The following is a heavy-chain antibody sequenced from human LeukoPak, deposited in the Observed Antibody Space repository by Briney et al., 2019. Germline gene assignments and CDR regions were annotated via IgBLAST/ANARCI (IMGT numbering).Heavy chain of an antibody. J-gene: IGHJ4*02. CDR2: INPNSGDA. Sequence: VASVKVSCKASGYTFTGYFMYWVRQAPGQGLEWMGWINPNSGDANYAQKFQGRVTMTRDTSISTAYMELSRLRSDDTAVYYCARDERYDSSGYPFDYWGQGTLVTVSS. V-gene: IGHV1-2*02. CDR3: ARDERYDSSGYPFDY. CDR1: GYTFTGYF. D-gene: IGHD3-22*01.